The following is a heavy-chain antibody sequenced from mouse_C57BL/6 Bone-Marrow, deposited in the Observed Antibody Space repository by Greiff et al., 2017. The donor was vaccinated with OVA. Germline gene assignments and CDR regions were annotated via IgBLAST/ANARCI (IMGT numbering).Heavy chain of an antibody. CDR1: GFTFSDYY. Sequence: EVQRVESEGGLVQPGSSMKLSCTASGFTFSDYYMAWVRQVPEKGLEWVANINYDGSSTYYQDSLKIRFISSRNNTKNILYLQMLNLKSEDTAANCCASDNGYCPCDYWGQGTPLTVSS. J-gene: IGHJ2*01. CDR3: ASDNGYCPCDY. CDR2: INYDGSST. V-gene: IGHV5-16*01. D-gene: IGHD2-3*01.